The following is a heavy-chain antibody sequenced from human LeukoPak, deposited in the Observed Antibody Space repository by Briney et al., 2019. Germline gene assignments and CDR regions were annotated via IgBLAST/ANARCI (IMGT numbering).Heavy chain of an antibody. V-gene: IGHV4-39*07. CDR1: GGSISSSSYY. J-gene: IGHJ4*02. CDR2: IYYSGST. CDR3: ARSTHYYDSSGYLIPAYYFDY. D-gene: IGHD3-22*01. Sequence: PSETLSLTCTVSGGSISSSSYYWGWIRQPPGKGLEWIGSIYYSGSTYYNPSLKSRVTISVDTSKNQFSLKLSSVTAADTAVYYCARSTHYYDSSGYLIPAYYFDYWGQGTLVTVSS.